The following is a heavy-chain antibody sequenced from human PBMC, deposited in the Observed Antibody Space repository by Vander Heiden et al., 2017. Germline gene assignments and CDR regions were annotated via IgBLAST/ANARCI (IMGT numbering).Heavy chain of an antibody. CDR1: NGSLSRGSYY. CDR2: IYYSGDT. J-gene: IGHJ3*02. D-gene: IGHD2-15*01. V-gene: IGHV4-61*01. Sequence: QVQLPESGPGLVKPSETLSLSCHVPNGSLSRGSYYGSWIRQPPGKGLEWIGYIYYSGDTNYNPSLKSRVTISVDRSKNQCSLKLSSVNAADTAVYYCARVRVDATNEAFDIWGQGTMVTVSS. CDR3: ARVRVDATNEAFDI.